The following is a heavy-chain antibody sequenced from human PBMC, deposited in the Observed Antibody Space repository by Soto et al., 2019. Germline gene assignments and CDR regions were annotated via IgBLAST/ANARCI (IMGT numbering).Heavy chain of an antibody. Sequence: GGSLRLSCAASGFTVSSNYMSWVRQAPGKGLEWVSVIYSGGSTYYADSVKGRFTISRDNSKNTLYLQMNSLRAEDTAVYYCARTGTTSLYYGMDVWGQGTTVTVSS. J-gene: IGHJ6*02. CDR1: GFTVSSNY. V-gene: IGHV3-53*01. D-gene: IGHD1-7*01. CDR2: IYSGGST. CDR3: ARTGTTSLYYGMDV.